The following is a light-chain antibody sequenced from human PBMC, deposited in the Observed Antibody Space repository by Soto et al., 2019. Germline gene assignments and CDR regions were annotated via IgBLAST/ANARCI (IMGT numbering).Light chain of an antibody. CDR3: QSYNDWPFT. V-gene: IGKV3-15*01. Sequence: EIVMTQSPATLSVSPGERVTPPCRASESLSTYLAWYQQKPGQAPRLLIYGASTKATGIPARFSGSGSATDFTLTISSLQSEDFAVYYCQSYNDWPFTFGQGTK. CDR1: ESLSTY. CDR2: GAS. J-gene: IGKJ2*01.